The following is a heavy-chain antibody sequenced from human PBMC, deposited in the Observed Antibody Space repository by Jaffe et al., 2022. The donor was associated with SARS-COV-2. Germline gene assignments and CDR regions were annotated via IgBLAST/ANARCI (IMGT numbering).Heavy chain of an antibody. V-gene: IGHV4-59*01. J-gene: IGHJ4*02. CDR2: IFYNGNS. D-gene: IGHD6-19*01. CDR1: GGSLSTFY. CDR3: ARGISGWEFYFDS. Sequence: QVQLQESGPGLVKPSETLSLTCTVSGGSLSTFYWSWIRQPPGKGLEYIAYIFYNGNSKYNPSLRSRVTISQEKSKNQFSLKLSSVTAADTAVYYCARGISGWEFYFDSWGQGTLVTVSS.